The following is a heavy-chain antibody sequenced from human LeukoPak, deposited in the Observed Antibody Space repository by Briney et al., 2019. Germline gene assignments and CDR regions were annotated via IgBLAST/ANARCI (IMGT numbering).Heavy chain of an antibody. V-gene: IGHV3-48*04. CDR2: ISSSGSTI. CDR3: ARDIVVVGYYYYGMDV. D-gene: IGHD2-2*01. J-gene: IGHJ6*02. Sequence: GGSLRLSCAASGFTFSSYSMNWVRQAPGKGLEWVSYISSSGSTIYYADSVKGRFTISRDNAKNSLYLQMNSLRAEDTAVYYCARDIVVVGYYYYGMDVWGQGTTVTVSS. CDR1: GFTFSSYS.